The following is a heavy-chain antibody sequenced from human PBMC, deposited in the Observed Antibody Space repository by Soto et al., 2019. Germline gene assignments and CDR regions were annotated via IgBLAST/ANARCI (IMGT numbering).Heavy chain of an antibody. Sequence: ASVKVSCKASGYTFTIYYMHWVLQAPGQGLEWMGIINPSGGSTSYAQKFQGRVTMTRDTSTSTVYMELSSLRSEDTAVYYCAIFVPAAAFDYSGQGTLVTVSS. CDR1: GYTFTIYY. CDR2: INPSGGST. V-gene: IGHV1-46*01. D-gene: IGHD6-13*01. J-gene: IGHJ4*02. CDR3: AIFVPAAAFDY.